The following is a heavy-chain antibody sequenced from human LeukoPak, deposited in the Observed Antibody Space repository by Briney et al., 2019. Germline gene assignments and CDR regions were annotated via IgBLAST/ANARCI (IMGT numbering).Heavy chain of an antibody. CDR2: IWYDGSNK. D-gene: IGHD2-2*01. CDR1: GFTFSSYG. Sequence: GGSLRLSCAASGFTFSSYGMHWVRQAPGKGREWVAVIWYDGSNKYYADSVKGRFTISRDNSKDTLYLQMNSLRAEDTAVYYCARGIVVVPAAIFPGLMDVWGKGTTVTVSS. V-gene: IGHV3-33*01. CDR3: ARGIVVVPAAIFPGLMDV. J-gene: IGHJ6*04.